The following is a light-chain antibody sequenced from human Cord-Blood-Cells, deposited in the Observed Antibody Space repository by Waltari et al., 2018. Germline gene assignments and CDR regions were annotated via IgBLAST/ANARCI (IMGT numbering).Light chain of an antibody. Sequence: SSELTQDPAVSVALGQTVRITCQGDSLRSYYASWYQQKPGQAPVLVIYGKNNRHSWIPDRFSCSSSGNTASLTITGAQAEDEADYYCNSRDSSGNHLVFGGGTKLTVL. CDR2: GKN. V-gene: IGLV3-19*01. CDR1: SLRSYY. CDR3: NSRDSSGNHLV. J-gene: IGLJ3*02.